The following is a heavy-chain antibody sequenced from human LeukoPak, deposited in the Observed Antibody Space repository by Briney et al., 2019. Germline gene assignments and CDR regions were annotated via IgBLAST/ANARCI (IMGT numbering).Heavy chain of an antibody. CDR3: ARDQTADAFDI. CDR1: GGSISSSSYY. J-gene: IGHJ3*02. V-gene: IGHV4-39*07. Sequence: SETLSLTCTVSGGSISSSSYYWGWIRQPPGKGLEWIGSICYSGSTYYNPSLKSRVTISVDTSKNQFSLKLSSVTAADTAVYYCARDQTADAFDIWGQGTMVTVSS. CDR2: ICYSGST.